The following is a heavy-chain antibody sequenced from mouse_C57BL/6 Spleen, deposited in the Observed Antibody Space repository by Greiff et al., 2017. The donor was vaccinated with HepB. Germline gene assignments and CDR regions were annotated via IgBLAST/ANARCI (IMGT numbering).Heavy chain of an antibody. V-gene: IGHV1-69*01. D-gene: IGHD1-1*01. CDR2: IDPSDSYT. CDR3: ARYGGSSYDYFDY. Sequence: VQLQQSGAELVMPGASVKLSCKASGYTFTSYWMHWVKQRPGQGLEWIGEIDPSDSYTNYNQKFKGKSTLTVDKTPNTAYMHLSSLTSEDSAVYYCARYGGSSYDYFDYWGQGTTLTVSS. CDR1: GYTFTSYW. J-gene: IGHJ2*01.